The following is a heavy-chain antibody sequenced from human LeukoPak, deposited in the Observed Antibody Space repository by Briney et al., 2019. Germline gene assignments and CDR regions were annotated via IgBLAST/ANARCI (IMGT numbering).Heavy chain of an antibody. CDR2: IGGLGGST. V-gene: IGHV3-23*01. J-gene: IGHJ4*02. Sequence: GGSLRLSCEASGFTFSSHAMAWVRQAPGKGLEWVSAIGGLGGSTYYADSGKGRFTISRDNSKNTVYLEMNSLRAEDTALYYCARDPGVVAFHYFDFWGQGILVTVSS. CDR1: GFTFSSHA. CDR3: ARDPGVVAFHYFDF. D-gene: IGHD3-3*01.